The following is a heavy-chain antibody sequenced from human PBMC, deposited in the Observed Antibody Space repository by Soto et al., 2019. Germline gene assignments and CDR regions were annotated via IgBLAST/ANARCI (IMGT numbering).Heavy chain of an antibody. Sequence: QITLKESGPPLVKPTQTLTLTCTFSGFGVGVGWIRQPPGKALEWLALIFWNDDKVYSPSLKSRLTITRDTSKNQVVLTMTNMDPVDTGTYYCVHTEGSDRGSWFDPWGQGILVTVSS. V-gene: IGHV2-5*04. CDR3: VHTEGSDRGSWFDP. J-gene: IGHJ5*02. D-gene: IGHD1-26*01. CDR1: GFGVG. CDR2: IFWNDDK.